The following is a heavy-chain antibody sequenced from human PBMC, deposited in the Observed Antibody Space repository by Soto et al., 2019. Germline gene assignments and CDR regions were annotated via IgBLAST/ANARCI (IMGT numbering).Heavy chain of an antibody. V-gene: IGHV1-69*12. CDR3: ARGDYSSRGGYYGMDV. J-gene: IGHJ6*02. CDR2: IIPIFGTA. CDR1: GGTFSSYA. Sequence: QVQLVQSGAEVKKPGSSVKVSCKASGGTFSSYAISWVRQAPGQGLEWMGGIIPIFGTANYAQKFQGRVTITEVESTSTAYMELSSLSSEDTAVYYCARGDYSSRGGYYGMDVWGQGTTVTVCS. D-gene: IGHD6-13*01.